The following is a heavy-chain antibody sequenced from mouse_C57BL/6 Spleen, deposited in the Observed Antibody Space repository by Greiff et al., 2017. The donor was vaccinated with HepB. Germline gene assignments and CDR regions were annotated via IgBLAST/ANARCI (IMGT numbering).Heavy chain of an antibody. V-gene: IGHV1-19*01. Sequence: VQLQQSGPVLVKPGASVKMSCKASGYTFTDYYMNWVKQSHGKSLEWIGVINPYNGGTSYNQKFKGKATLTVDKSSSTAYMELNSLTSEDSAVYYCAPLMITTKKWYFDVWGTGTTVTVSS. J-gene: IGHJ1*03. CDR2: INPYNGGT. D-gene: IGHD2-4*01. CDR1: GYTFTDYY. CDR3: APLMITTKKWYFDV.